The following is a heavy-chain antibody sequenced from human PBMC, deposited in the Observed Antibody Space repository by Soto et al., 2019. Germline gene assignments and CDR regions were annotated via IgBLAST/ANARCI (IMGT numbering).Heavy chain of an antibody. J-gene: IGHJ4*02. D-gene: IGHD6-13*01. V-gene: IGHV5-51*01. CDR3: SIDRGPAGTAHLDFDY. Sequence: GESLKISCQGSGYSFTNYWIGWVRQMPGKGLEWMGIIYPGDSDARYSPSFQGQVTMSADKSIRIAYLQWNSLKASDTAIYYCSIDRGPAGTAHLDFDYCRRLPRVAFSS. CDR2: IYPGDSDA. CDR1: GYSFTNYW.